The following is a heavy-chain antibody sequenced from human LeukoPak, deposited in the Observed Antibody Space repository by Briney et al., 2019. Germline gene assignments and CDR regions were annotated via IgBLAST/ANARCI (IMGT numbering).Heavy chain of an antibody. D-gene: IGHD3-22*01. J-gene: IGHJ4*02. CDR1: GFTFNSYA. V-gene: IGHV3-30*02. CDR2: IRYDGSNK. CDR3: AKDTDYYDSSGYLSH. Sequence: GRSLRLSCAASGFTFNSYAMKWVRQAPGKGLEWVAFIRYDGSNKYYADSVKGRFTISRDNSKNTLYLQMNSLRAEDTAVYYCAKDTDYYDSSGYLSHWGQGTLVTVSS.